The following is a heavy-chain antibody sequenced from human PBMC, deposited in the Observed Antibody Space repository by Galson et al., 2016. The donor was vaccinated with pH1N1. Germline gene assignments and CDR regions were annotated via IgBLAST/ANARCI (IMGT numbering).Heavy chain of an antibody. V-gene: IGHV4-59*12. D-gene: IGHD1-14*01. CDR1: GGSTNVFY. Sequence: ATLSLPCTVFGGSTNVFYWSWVRQPPGQGLDWLGYSYYTGHTQYNPSLKSRITMSVDTSKNQVSLKLSSVTAADTAVYYCARADNWNHHSDAFDIWGQGTMVMVSS. CDR3: ARADNWNHHSDAFDI. J-gene: IGHJ3*02. CDR2: SYYTGHT.